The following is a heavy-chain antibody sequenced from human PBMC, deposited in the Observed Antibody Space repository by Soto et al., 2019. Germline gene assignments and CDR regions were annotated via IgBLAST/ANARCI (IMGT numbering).Heavy chain of an antibody. CDR3: ARDEADYYDSSGYYVWTDYYYGMDV. Sequence: SVKVSCKASGGTFSSYAISWVRQAPGQGLEWMGGIIPIFGTANYAQKSQGRVTITADESTSTAYMELSSLRSEDTAVYYCARDEADYYDSSGYYVWTDYYYGMDVWGQGTTVTVSS. V-gene: IGHV1-69*13. CDR1: GGTFSSYA. J-gene: IGHJ6*02. D-gene: IGHD3-22*01. CDR2: IIPIFGTA.